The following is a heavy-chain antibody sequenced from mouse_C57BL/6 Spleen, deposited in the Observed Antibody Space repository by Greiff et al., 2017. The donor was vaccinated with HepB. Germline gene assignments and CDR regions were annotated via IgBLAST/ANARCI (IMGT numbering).Heavy chain of an antibody. V-gene: IGHV1-55*01. CDR1: GYTFTSYW. D-gene: IGHD4-1*01. CDR2: IYPGSGST. Sequence: QVQLQQPGAELVKPGASVKMSCKASGYTFTSYWITWVKQRPGQGLEWIGDIYPGSGSTNYNEKFKSKATLTVDTSSSTAYIQLSSLTSEDSAVYYCARWRIANWEGHYWGQGTTLTVSS. J-gene: IGHJ2*01. CDR3: ARWRIANWEGHY.